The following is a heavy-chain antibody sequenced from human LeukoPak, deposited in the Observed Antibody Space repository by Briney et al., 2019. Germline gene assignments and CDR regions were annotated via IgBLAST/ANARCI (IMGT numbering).Heavy chain of an antibody. V-gene: IGHV3-64D*09. Sequence: GGSLRLSCSASGFTFSNYATHWVRQAPGKGPECVSAISSSGDSTYYADSVKGRFSISRDNSKNTLYLQMSFLRTEDTAVYYCVKDTLPKSYSSSNVYAFHIWGQGTIVTVSS. CDR3: VKDTLPKSYSSSNVYAFHI. CDR2: ISSSGDST. J-gene: IGHJ3*02. D-gene: IGHD6-13*01. CDR1: GFTFSNYA.